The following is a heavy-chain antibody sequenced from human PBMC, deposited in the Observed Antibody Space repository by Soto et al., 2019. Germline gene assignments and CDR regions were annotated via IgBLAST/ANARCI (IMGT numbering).Heavy chain of an antibody. Sequence: ASVKVSCKASGYTFTSYYMHWVRQAPGQGLEWMGIINPSGVSTSYAQKFQGRVTMTRDTATSTVYMELSILRSEDTAVYYCARDLSSGIVVVPAAIAYYYYGMDVWGQGTTVTVSS. CDR2: INPSGVST. CDR3: ARDLSSGIVVVPAAIAYYYYGMDV. J-gene: IGHJ6*02. CDR1: GYTFTSYY. D-gene: IGHD2-2*02. V-gene: IGHV1-46*01.